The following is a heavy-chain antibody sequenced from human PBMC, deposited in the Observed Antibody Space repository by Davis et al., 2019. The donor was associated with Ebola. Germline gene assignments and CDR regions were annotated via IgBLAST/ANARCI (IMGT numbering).Heavy chain of an antibody. CDR3: TRQNSIFGVVRY. CDR1: GGSISSYY. Sequence: SETLSLTCTVSGGSISSYYWNWIRQTPGKGLEWIGYIYYTGSLNYNPSLKSRVTMSIDTSKNQFSLILTSVTAADTAVYYCTRQNSIFGVVRYWGQGTLVTVSS. J-gene: IGHJ4*02. CDR2: IYYTGSL. D-gene: IGHD3-3*01. V-gene: IGHV4-59*01.